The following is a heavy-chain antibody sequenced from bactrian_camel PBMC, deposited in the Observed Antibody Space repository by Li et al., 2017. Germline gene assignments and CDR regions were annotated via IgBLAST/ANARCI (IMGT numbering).Heavy chain of an antibody. Sequence: LVESGGGLVQPGGSLRLPCATSGSTFSRNAMSWVRQAPGKGLEWVSSSSSGALSLVYADSVKGRFTISRDNAKNTVYLLMNSLKPEDTAECYCAAREPCYVVGMLKTGRKENAAWGQGTQVTVS. D-gene: IGHD1*01. CDR1: GSTFSRNA. CDR2: SSSGALSL. J-gene: IGHJ4*01. V-gene: IGHV3S35*01. CDR3: AAREPCYVVGMLKTGRKENAA.